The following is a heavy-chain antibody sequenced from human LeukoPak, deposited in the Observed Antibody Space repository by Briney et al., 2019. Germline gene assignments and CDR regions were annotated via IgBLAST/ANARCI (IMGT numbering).Heavy chain of an antibody. CDR2: IKQDGSET. D-gene: IGHD6-13*01. CDR1: EFTFTTYW. CDR3: ARDSGGRVYNY. J-gene: IGHJ4*02. Sequence: GGSLRLSCAASEFTFTTYWMTWVRQAPGKGLEWVANIKQDGSETYYVDSVKGRFTISRGNAKNSLYLQMNSLRAEDTAVYYCARDSGGRVYNYWGQGTLVTVSS. V-gene: IGHV3-7*03.